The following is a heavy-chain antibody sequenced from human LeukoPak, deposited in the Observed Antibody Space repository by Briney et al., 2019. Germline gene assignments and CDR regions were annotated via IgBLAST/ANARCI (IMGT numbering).Heavy chain of an antibody. CDR2: ISGSGGTT. V-gene: IGHV3-23*01. CDR3: AKDHRPYYYDTYGPFDF. CDR1: GFTFSNYA. J-gene: IGHJ4*02. D-gene: IGHD3-22*01. Sequence: GGSLRLSCAAAGFTFSNYAMSWVRQDPGKGLEWVSAISGSGGTTYYVDSVKGRLTISRDNSKNTLYLQMNSLRAEDTAVYSCAKDHRPYYYDTYGPFDFWGQGTLVTVSS.